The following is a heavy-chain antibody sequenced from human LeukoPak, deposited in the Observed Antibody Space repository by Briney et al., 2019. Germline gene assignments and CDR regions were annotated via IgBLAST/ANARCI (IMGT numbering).Heavy chain of an antibody. J-gene: IGHJ4*02. CDR1: GGSFSGYY. D-gene: IGHD2-15*01. V-gene: IGHV4-34*01. Sequence: SETLSLTCAVYGGSFSGYYWSWIRQPPGKGLEGIGEINHSGSTNYNPSLKSRATISVDTSKNQFSLKLSSVTAADTAVYYCARENLANCSGGSCYVYWGQGTLVTVSS. CDR2: INHSGST. CDR3: ARENLANCSGGSCYVY.